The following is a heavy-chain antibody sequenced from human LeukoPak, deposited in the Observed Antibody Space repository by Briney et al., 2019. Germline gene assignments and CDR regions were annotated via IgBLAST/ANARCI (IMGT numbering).Heavy chain of an antibody. CDR3: ARGSLDYYGSGSYCLFDY. CDR1: GGTFSTYS. J-gene: IGHJ4*02. CDR2: ISPILGVN. Sequence: ASVKVSCKASGGTFSTYSITWVRQAPGQGLEWMGRISPILGVNYYALKFQGRLTISADKSMITAYMELSSLRSEDTAVYYCARGSLDYYGSGSYCLFDYWGQGTLVTVSS. D-gene: IGHD3-10*01. V-gene: IGHV1-69*04.